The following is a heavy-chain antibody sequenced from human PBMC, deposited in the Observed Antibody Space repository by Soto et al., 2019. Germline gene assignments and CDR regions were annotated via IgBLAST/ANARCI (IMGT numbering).Heavy chain of an antibody. J-gene: IGHJ4*02. Sequence: QVQLVQSGAEVKKPGASVKLSCRTSGYTFTHYYIHWVRQAPGQGLEWLAIINPASGSTNYAQDFQGRVTLTMDTSSTTVYMELSALRAEDTAIFYCARDLAAGGYWGQGTLVTVSS. CDR2: INPASGST. D-gene: IGHD6-13*01. CDR3: ARDLAAGGY. V-gene: IGHV1-46*01. CDR1: GYTFTHYY.